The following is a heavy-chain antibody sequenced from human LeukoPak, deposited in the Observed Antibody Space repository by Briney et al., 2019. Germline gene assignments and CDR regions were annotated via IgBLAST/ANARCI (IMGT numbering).Heavy chain of an antibody. Sequence: ASVKVSCKASGYTFTSYYMHWVRQAPGQGLEWMGIINPSGGSTSYAQKFQGRVSMTRDTSTSTAYMELTSLRSEDTAVYYCARAGEWLVHFDYWGQGTLVTVSS. V-gene: IGHV1-46*01. CDR3: ARAGEWLVHFDY. D-gene: IGHD6-19*01. CDR2: INPSGGST. J-gene: IGHJ4*02. CDR1: GYTFTSYY.